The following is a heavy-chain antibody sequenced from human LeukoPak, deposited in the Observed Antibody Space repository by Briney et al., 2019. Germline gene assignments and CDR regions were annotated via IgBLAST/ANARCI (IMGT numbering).Heavy chain of an antibody. V-gene: IGHV4-59*01. Sequence: SETLSLTCTVSGGSISSYYWSWIRQPPGKGLEWIGYIYYSGSTNYNPSLKSRVTISVDTSKNQFSLKLSSVTAADTAVYYCARVKRVYCGGDYYHNAFDIWGQGTMVTVSS. CDR3: ARVKRVYCGGDYYHNAFDI. D-gene: IGHD2-21*01. J-gene: IGHJ3*02. CDR2: IYYSGST. CDR1: GGSISSYY.